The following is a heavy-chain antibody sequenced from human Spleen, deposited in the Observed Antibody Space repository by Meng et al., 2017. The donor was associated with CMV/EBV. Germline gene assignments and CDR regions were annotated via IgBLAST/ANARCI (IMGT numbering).Heavy chain of an antibody. V-gene: IGHV1-18*01. CDR1: GYTFTSYG. D-gene: IGHD6-19*01. CDR2: ISAYNGNT. Sequence: ASVKVSCKASGYTFTSYGISWVRQAPGQGLEWMGWISAYNGNTNYAQKLQGRVTMTTDTPTSTAFMELRSLRSDDTAMYFCARGSSAWRRPLFSDYWGQGTLVTVSS. J-gene: IGHJ4*02. CDR3: ARGSSAWRRPLFSDY.